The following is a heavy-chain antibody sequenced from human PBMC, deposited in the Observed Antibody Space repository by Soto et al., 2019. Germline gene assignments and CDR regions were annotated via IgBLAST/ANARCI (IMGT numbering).Heavy chain of an antibody. CDR1: GFTFSNYG. CDR3: ARDRDYYKADY. V-gene: IGHV3-30*03. D-gene: IGHD3-10*01. Sequence: GGSLRLSCAASGFTFSNYGMHWVRQAPGKGLEWVAVISYDGSNKYYADSVKGRFTISRDNVKNSLFLQMNSLRAEDTAVYYCARDRDYYKADYWGQGTLVTVSS. CDR2: ISYDGSNK. J-gene: IGHJ4*01.